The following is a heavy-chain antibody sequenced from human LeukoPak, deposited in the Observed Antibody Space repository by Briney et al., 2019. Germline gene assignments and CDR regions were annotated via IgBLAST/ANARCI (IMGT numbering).Heavy chain of an antibody. CDR1: GFTFSSYA. J-gene: IGHJ6*02. Sequence: QPGRSLRLSCAASGFTFSSYAMHWVRQAPGKGLEWVAVISYDGSNKYYADSVKGRFTISRDNSKNTLYLQMNSLRAEDTAVYYCARDHPLYGSGKADYYGMDVWGQGTTVTVSS. CDR2: ISYDGSNK. D-gene: IGHD3-10*01. CDR3: ARDHPLYGSGKADYYGMDV. V-gene: IGHV3-30*04.